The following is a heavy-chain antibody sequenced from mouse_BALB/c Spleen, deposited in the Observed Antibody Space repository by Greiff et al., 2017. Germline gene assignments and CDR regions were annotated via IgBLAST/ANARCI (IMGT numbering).Heavy chain of an antibody. J-gene: IGHJ3*01. V-gene: IGHV5-17*02. CDR1: GFTFSSFG. D-gene: IGHD1-2*01. Sequence: EVKLMESGGGLVQPGGSRTLSCAASGFTFSSFGMHWVRQAPEKGLEWVAYISSGSSTIYYADTVKGRFTISRDNPKNTLFLQMTSLRSEDTAMYYCARSGGFTTARFAYWGQGTLVTVSA. CDR3: ARSGGFTTARFAY. CDR2: ISSGSSTI.